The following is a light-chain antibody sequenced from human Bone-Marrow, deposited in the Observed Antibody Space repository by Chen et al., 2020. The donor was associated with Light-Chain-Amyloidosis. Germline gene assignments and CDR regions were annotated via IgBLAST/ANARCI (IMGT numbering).Light chain of an antibody. CDR3: QSADSSGTYEVI. CDR2: RDT. CDR1: DLPTKY. Sequence: SYELTQPPSVSVSPGQTARITCSGDDLPTKYAYWYRQKPGQAPVLVIHRDTERPSGISERFSGSSAGTTATLTISGVQAEDEADYHSQSADSSGTYEVIFGGGTKLTVL. V-gene: IGLV3-25*03. J-gene: IGLJ2*01.